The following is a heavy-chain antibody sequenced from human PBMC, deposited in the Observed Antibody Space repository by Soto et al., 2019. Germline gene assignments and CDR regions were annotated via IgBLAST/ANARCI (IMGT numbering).Heavy chain of an antibody. V-gene: IGHV1-18*01. CDR3: ARGRYGDY. CDR1: GYAFTTYG. D-gene: IGHD1-1*01. Sequence: QVHLVQSGAEVKKPGASVKVSCKGSGYAFTTYGITWVRQAPGQGLEWMGWISAHNGNTNYAQKLQGRATAYMELRSLRSDDTAVYYCARGRYGDYWGQGALVTVSS. J-gene: IGHJ4*02. CDR2: ISAHNGNT.